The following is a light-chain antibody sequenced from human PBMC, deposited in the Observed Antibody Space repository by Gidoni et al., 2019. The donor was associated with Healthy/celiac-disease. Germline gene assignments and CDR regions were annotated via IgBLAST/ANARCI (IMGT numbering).Light chain of an antibody. CDR3: QQYYSTPRT. J-gene: IGKJ1*01. CDR1: QSVLYSSNNKNY. CDR2: WAS. V-gene: IGKV4-1*01. Sequence: DLLMPPSPDSLAVSLGERATINCKSSQSVLYSSNNKNYLAWYQQKPGQPPKLLIYWASTRESGVPERFSGSGSGTDFTLTISSLQAEDVAVYYCQQYYSTPRTFGQGTKVEIK.